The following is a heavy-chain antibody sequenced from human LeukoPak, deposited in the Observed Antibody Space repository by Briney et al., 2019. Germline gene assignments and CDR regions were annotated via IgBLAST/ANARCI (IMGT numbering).Heavy chain of an antibody. J-gene: IGHJ6*02. V-gene: IGHV1-69*13. CDR3: ARGLYCSSSTSCYDYGMDV. CDR2: FIPILGTA. Sequence: ASVKVSCKASGGTXRSYGLNWVRQAPGQGLEWMGGFIPILGTAKYAQKLQGRVTITADESTSTGYMELSSLRYEDTAVYYCARGLYCSSSTSCYDYGMDVWGQGTTVTVSS. D-gene: IGHD2-2*01. CDR1: GGTXRSYG.